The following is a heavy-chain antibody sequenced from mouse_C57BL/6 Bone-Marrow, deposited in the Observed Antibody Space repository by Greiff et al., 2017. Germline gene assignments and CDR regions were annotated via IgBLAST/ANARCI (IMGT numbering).Heavy chain of an antibody. CDR2: IDPSDSET. CDR1: GYTFTSYW. D-gene: IGHD2-1*01. V-gene: IGHV1-52*01. Sequence: QVQLKQPGAELVRPGSSVKLSCKASGYTFTSYWMHWVKQRPIHGLEWIGNIDPSDSETNSNQKFKDKATLTVDNSSSTAYMQLSSLTSEDAAVYDCSRRDGNYPRYYAMDYWGQGTSVTVSS. CDR3: SRRDGNYPRYYAMDY. J-gene: IGHJ4*01.